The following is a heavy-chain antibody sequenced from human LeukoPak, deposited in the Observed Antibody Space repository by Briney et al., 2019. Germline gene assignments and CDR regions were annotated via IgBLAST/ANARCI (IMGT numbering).Heavy chain of an antibody. CDR2: ISGSGGST. D-gene: IGHD6-6*01. CDR3: GRVGGRSVAAKGDAFDI. Sequence: PGGSLRLSCAASGFTFSSSSMSWVRQAPGKGLEWVSGISGSGGSTYYAESVKGRFTISRDNARNSMYLQMNSLRAEDTAMYYCGRVGGRSVAAKGDAFDIWGQGTMVTVSS. J-gene: IGHJ3*02. CDR1: GFTFSSSS. V-gene: IGHV3-23*01.